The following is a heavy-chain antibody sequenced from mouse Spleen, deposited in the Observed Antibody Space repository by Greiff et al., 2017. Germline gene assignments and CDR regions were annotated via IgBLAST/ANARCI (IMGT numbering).Heavy chain of an antibody. Sequence: EVMLVESGGGLVKLGGSLKLSCAASGFTFSSYYMSWVRQTPEKRLEWVATISSGGGSTYYPDSVKGRFTISRDNAKNTLYLQMSSLNSEDTAVYYCARDRTGSPFDYWGQGTTLTVSS. CDR2: ISSGGGST. CDR1: GFTFSSYY. J-gene: IGHJ2*01. CDR3: ARDRTGSPFDY. D-gene: IGHD4-1*01. V-gene: IGHV5-9*01.